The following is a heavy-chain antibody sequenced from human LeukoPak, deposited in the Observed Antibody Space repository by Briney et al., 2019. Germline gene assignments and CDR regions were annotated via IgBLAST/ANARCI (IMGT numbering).Heavy chain of an antibody. J-gene: IGHJ6*03. CDR1: GLTFSSYA. Sequence: GGSLRLSCAASGLTFSSYAMSWVRQAPGKGLEWVSAISGSGGSTYYADSVKGRFTISRDNSKNTLYLQMNSLRAEDTAVYYCAKVELAGYYYYYMDVWGKGTTVTVSS. D-gene: IGHD1-26*01. V-gene: IGHV3-23*01. CDR3: AKVELAGYYYYYMDV. CDR2: ISGSGGST.